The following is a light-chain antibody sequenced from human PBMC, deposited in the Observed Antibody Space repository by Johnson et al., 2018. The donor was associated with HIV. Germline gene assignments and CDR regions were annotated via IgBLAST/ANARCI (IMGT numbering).Light chain of an antibody. Sequence: QSVLTQPPSVSAAPGQKVTISCSGSSSNIGNNYVSWYQQLPGTAPKLLIYDNNKRPSGIPDRFSGSTSGTSATLGITGLQTGAEADYYCGTWDSTLSAPHYVFGTGTNVTVL. V-gene: IGLV1-51*01. CDR2: DNN. CDR3: GTWDSTLSAPHYV. J-gene: IGLJ1*01. CDR1: SSNIGNNY.